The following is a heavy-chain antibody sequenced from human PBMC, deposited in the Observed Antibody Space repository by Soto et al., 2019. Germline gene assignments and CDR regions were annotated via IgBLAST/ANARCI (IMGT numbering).Heavy chain of an antibody. J-gene: IGHJ5*02. CDR2: MNPNNGNT. V-gene: IGHV1-8*01. CDR1: GYTFTSYD. D-gene: IGHD2-2*01. Sequence: ASVKVSCKASGYTFTSYDINWVRQATGQGLEWMGWMNPNNGNTSYAQKFQGRVTITRDTSASTAYMELSSLRSEDTAVYYCAYDAIGYCSSTSCRNWFDPWGQGTLVTVSS. CDR3: AYDAIGYCSSTSCRNWFDP.